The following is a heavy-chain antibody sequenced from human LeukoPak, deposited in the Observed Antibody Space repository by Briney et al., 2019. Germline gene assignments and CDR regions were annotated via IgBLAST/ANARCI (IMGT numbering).Heavy chain of an antibody. D-gene: IGHD3-22*01. CDR1: GFTFSHYW. CDR3: AKRGVVIRVILVGFHKEAYYFDS. Sequence: PGGSLRLSCAASGFTFSHYWMSWVRQAPGKGLEWVAGISGSGGSTNYADSVKGRFTISRDNRKNTLYLQMNSLRVEDTAVYFCAKRGVVIRVILVGFHKEAYYFDSWGQGALVTVPS. CDR2: ISGSGGST. J-gene: IGHJ4*02. V-gene: IGHV3-23*01.